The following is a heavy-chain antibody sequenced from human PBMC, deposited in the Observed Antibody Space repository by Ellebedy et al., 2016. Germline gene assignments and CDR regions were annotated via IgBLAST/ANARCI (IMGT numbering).Heavy chain of an antibody. Sequence: GGSLRLSXVASGFTFGSFGMHWVRQAPGKGLESVALIWYDGIQEFYAASVKGRFVVSRDNSRNTLFLQMDSLRAEDTAVYYCVAGRYSSFDVWGQGTMVTVSS. CDR2: IWYDGIQE. J-gene: IGHJ3*01. D-gene: IGHD4-11*01. CDR1: GFTFGSFG. CDR3: VAGRYSSFDV. V-gene: IGHV3-33*01.